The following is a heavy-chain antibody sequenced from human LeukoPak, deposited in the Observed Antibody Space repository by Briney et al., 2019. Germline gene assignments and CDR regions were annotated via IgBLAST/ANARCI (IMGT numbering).Heavy chain of an antibody. J-gene: IGHJ4*02. D-gene: IGHD5-12*01. CDR1: GFTFNDYA. Sequence: RSLRLSCAASGFTFNDYAMHWVRQAPGKGLEWVSGISWNSDSIAYADSVKGRFTISRDNAKNSLYLHMNSLRAEDTALYYCVKDAYSGYDYSGYFDYWGQGTLVTVSS. CDR2: ISWNSDSI. CDR3: VKDAYSGYDYSGYFDY. V-gene: IGHV3-9*01.